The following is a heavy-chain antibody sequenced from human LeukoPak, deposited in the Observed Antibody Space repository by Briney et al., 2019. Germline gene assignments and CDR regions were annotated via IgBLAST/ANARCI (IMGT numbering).Heavy chain of an antibody. CDR1: GYTFTSYY. J-gene: IGHJ4*02. Sequence: ASVKVSCKASGYTFTSYYMHWVRQAPGQAREWMGIINPSGGSTSYAQKFQVRVTMTRDTSTSTVYMELSSLRSEDTAVYYCARGGTMAPYYFDYWGQGTLVTVSS. D-gene: IGHD3-16*01. CDR3: ARGGTMAPYYFDY. V-gene: IGHV1-46*01. CDR2: INPSGGST.